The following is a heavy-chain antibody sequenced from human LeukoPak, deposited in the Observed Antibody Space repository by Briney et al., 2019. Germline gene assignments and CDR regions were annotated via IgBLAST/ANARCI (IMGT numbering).Heavy chain of an antibody. Sequence: ASVKVSCKASGYTFTSYDINWVRQATGQGLEWMGWMNPNSGNTGYAQKFQGRVTIIRNTSISTAYMELSSLRSEDTAVYYCASHYYDSSGYQPWGQGTLVTVSS. V-gene: IGHV1-8*03. J-gene: IGHJ5*02. CDR1: GYTFTSYD. CDR2: MNPNSGNT. D-gene: IGHD3-22*01. CDR3: ASHYYDSSGYQP.